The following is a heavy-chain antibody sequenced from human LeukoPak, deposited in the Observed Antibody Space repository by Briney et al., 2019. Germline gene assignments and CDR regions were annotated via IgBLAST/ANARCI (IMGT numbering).Heavy chain of an antibody. Sequence: GASVKVSCKTSGYTFTGYYLHWVRQAPGQRPEWMGRIDPDSGGTHYGQKFQGRVTATRDTSITTVYMELSGLTSDDTAVYYCARVPGPYTTSRFDFWGQGTLVTVSS. CDR2: IDPDSGGT. D-gene: IGHD2-2*02. J-gene: IGHJ4*02. V-gene: IGHV1-2*02. CDR1: GYTFTGYY. CDR3: ARVPGPYTTSRFDF.